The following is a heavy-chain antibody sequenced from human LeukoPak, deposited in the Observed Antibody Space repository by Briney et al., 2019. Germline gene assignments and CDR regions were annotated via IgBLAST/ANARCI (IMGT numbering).Heavy chain of an antibody. CDR1: GSTFSSYA. V-gene: IGHV3-23*01. J-gene: IGHJ4*02. CDR3: AKAYCSSTSCPHNY. D-gene: IGHD2-2*01. Sequence: GGSLRLSCAASGSTFSSYAMSWVRQAPGKGLEWVSAISGSGGSTYYADSVKGRFTISRDNSKNTLYLQMNSLRAEDTAVYYCAKAYCSSTSCPHNYWGQGTLVTVSS. CDR2: ISGSGGST.